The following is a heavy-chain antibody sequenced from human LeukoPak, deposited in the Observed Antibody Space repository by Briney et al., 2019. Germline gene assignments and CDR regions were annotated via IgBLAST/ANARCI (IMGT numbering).Heavy chain of an antibody. CDR2: ISSNGAST. V-gene: IGHV3-23*01. J-gene: IGHJ4*02. CDR3: ARDVVETEDYFDC. CDR1: GFTFSSYA. D-gene: IGHD2-15*01. Sequence: PGGSLRLSCAASGFTFSSYAMSWVRQAPGKGLEWVSGISSNGASTYYVDSVKGRFTISRDNAKNSLYLQMNSLRAEDTAVYYCARDVVETEDYFDCWGQGTLVTVSS.